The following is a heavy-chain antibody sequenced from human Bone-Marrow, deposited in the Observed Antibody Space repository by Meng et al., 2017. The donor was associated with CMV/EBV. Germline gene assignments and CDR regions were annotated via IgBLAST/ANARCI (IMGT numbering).Heavy chain of an antibody. CDR2: IKSKTDGGTT. J-gene: IGHJ6*02. CDR1: GFTFSNAW. D-gene: IGHD2-2*01. CDR3: TTPYCSSTSCSPLYYYYGMDV. V-gene: IGHV3-15*01. Sequence: ETLSLTCAASGFTFSNAWMSWVRQAPGKGLEWVGRIKSKTDGGTTDYAAPVKGRFTISRDDSKNTLYLQMNGLKTEDTAVYYCTTPYCSSTSCSPLYYYYGMDVWGQGTTVTVSS.